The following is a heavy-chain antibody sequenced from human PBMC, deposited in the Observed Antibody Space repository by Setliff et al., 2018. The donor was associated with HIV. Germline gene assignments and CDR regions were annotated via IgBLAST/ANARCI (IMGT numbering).Heavy chain of an antibody. D-gene: IGHD2-21*02. CDR3: VRHNPTVVTDGYDI. J-gene: IGHJ3*02. CDR2: VSYTGRT. CDR1: GGSTTSSTCY. Sequence: SETLSLTCTVSGGSTTSSTCYWGWIRQPPGRGLEWIGSVSYTGRTYYNPSLKSRVTISIDTSRNQFSLNLSSVTAADTAVYYCVRHNPTVVTDGYDIWGQGTKVTVSS. V-gene: IGHV4-39*01.